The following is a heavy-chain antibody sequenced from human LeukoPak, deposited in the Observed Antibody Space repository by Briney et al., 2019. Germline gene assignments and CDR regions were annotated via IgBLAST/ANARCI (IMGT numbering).Heavy chain of an antibody. J-gene: IGHJ4*02. V-gene: IGHV3-23*01. D-gene: IGHD1-26*01. CDR2: ISGSGGST. CDR1: GFTFSSYA. CDR3: ANINGGSYRGTDY. Sequence: GGSLRLSCAASGFTFSSYAMSWVRQAPGKGLEWVSAISGSGGSTYYADSVKGRFTISRDNSKNTLYLQMNSLRAEDTAVYYCANINGGSYRGTDYWGQGTLVIVSS.